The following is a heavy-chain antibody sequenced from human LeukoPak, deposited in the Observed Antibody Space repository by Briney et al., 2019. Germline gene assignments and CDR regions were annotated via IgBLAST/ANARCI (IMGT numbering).Heavy chain of an antibody. CDR1: GFDFSTYS. CDR2: IDSSSSTI. V-gene: IGHV3-48*01. Sequence: GGSLRLSCAASGFDFSTYSMHWVRRAPGRGLEWLSYIDSSSSTIYYADSVKGRFTISRDNAKNLLYLQMNSLRAEDTAVFYCARGGARSSSYYYYGMDVWGLGTTVTVSS. D-gene: IGHD6-13*01. J-gene: IGHJ6*02. CDR3: ARGGARSSSYYYYGMDV.